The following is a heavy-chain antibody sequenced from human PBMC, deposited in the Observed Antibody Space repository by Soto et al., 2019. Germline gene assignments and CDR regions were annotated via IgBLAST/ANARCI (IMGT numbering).Heavy chain of an antibody. CDR3: ARVVVVAAGYDYYYYMDV. CDR1: GYTFTSYG. D-gene: IGHD2-15*01. CDR2: ISAYNGNT. J-gene: IGHJ6*03. V-gene: IGHV1-18*01. Sequence: QVQLVQSGAEMKKPGASVKVSCKASGYTFTSYGISWVRQAPGQGLEWMGWISAYNGNTNYAQKLQGRVTMTTDTTTSTAYMELRSLRADDAAVYYCARVVVVAAGYDYYYYMDVWGKGTTVTVSS.